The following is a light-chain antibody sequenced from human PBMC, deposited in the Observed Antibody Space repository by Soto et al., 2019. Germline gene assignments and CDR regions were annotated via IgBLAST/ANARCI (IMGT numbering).Light chain of an antibody. J-gene: IGKJ1*01. CDR3: HQYNSYS. CDR2: AAS. CDR1: QGIGND. V-gene: IGKV1-17*01. Sequence: DIQMTQSPSSLSASVGDRVTITCRASQGIGNDLGWYQQKPGRAPKLLIYAASTLQGGVPSRFSGSGSGTEFTLTISSLQPDDFATYYCHQYNSYSFGQGTKVDI.